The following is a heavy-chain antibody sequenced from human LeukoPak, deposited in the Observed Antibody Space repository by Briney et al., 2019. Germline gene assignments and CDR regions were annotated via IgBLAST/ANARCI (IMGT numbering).Heavy chain of an antibody. V-gene: IGHV3-23*01. Sequence: GGSLRLSCAASGFIFSNFWMSWVRQAPGKGLEWVSAISGSGGSTYYADSVKGRFTISRDNSKNTLYLQMNSLRAEDTAVYYCAKDMGLQRYYFDYWGQGTLVTVSS. CDR2: ISGSGGST. CDR3: AKDMGLQRYYFDY. CDR1: GFIFSNFW. D-gene: IGHD5-24*01. J-gene: IGHJ4*02.